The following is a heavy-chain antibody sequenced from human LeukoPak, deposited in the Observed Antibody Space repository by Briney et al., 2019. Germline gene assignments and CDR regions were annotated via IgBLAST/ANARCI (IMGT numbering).Heavy chain of an antibody. CDR3: ARQGVLRWELGAFDI. CDR2: IYTGDSDNSDT. CDR1: GYKFSNHW. D-gene: IGHD3-10*01. J-gene: IGHJ3*02. V-gene: IGHV5-51*01. Sequence: GESLKISCRGSGYKFSNHWIGWVRQMPGKGLEWMGIIYTGDSDNSDTRYSPSFLGQVTISLNKSISTTYLQWNSLKASDTAMYYCARQGVLRWELGAFDIWGQGTMVTVSS.